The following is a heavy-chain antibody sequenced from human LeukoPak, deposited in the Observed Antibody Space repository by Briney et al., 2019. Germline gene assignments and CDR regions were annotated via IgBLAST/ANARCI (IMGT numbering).Heavy chain of an antibody. J-gene: IGHJ4*02. V-gene: IGHV3-74*01. D-gene: IGHD3-9*01. Sequence: GGSLRLSCAASGFTFSSYWMHWVRQAPGKGLVWVSRINSDGSSTSYADSVKGRFTISRDNAKNTLYLQMNSLRAEDTAVYYCARGYYDILTGYYSGVGFDYWGQGTLVTVSS. CDR1: GFTFSSYW. CDR2: INSDGSST. CDR3: ARGYYDILTGYYSGVGFDY.